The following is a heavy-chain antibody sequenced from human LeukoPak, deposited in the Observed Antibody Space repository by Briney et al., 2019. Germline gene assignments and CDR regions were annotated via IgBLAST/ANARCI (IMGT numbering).Heavy chain of an antibody. D-gene: IGHD6-19*01. CDR2: IKQDASET. CDR3: ATDPSGPSDSSGWYYFDN. V-gene: IGHV3-7*01. J-gene: IGHJ4*02. Sequence: GGSLRLSCAASGFTFSSYAMSWVRQAPGKGLECVAYIKQDASETYYADSVRGRFSISRDNAKNSLFLQMNSLRAEDTAVYYCATDPSGPSDSSGWYYFDNWGQGTLVTVSS. CDR1: GFTFSSYA.